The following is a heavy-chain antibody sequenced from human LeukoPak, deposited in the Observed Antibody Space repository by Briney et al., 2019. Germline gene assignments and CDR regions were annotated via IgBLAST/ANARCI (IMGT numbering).Heavy chain of an antibody. CDR3: ARDPDTTSKIDY. J-gene: IGHJ4*02. V-gene: IGHV3-11*01. CDR2: INSGGSAL. D-gene: IGHD1-1*01. Sequence: PGGSLRLSCATSGFTFGDHYMSWIRRAPGKGLEWVAYINSGGSALYYVESVKGRFTISRDNAKNSLFLHMNSLRAEDTAVYYCARDPDTTSKIDYWGQGTLVTVSS. CDR1: GFTFGDHY.